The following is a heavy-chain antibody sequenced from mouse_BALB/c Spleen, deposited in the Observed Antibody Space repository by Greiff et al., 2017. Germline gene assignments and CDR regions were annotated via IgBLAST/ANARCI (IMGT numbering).Heavy chain of an antibody. CDR1: GFTFSDYY. D-gene: IGHD2-4*01. CDR2: ISDGGSYT. V-gene: IGHV5-4*02. Sequence: EVKLVESGGGLVKPGGSLKLSCAASGFTFSDYYMYWVRQTPEKRLEWVATISDGGSYTYYPDSVKGRFTISRDNAKNNLYLQMSSLKSEDTAMYYCAREGSYDYDGWCAYWGQGTLVTVSA. CDR3: AREGSYDYDGWCAY. J-gene: IGHJ3*01.